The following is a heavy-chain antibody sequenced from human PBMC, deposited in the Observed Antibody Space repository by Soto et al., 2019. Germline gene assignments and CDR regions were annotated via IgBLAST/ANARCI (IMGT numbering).Heavy chain of an antibody. CDR2: INHSGST. V-gene: IGHV4-34*01. J-gene: IGHJ6*02. CDR1: GGSFSGYY. CDR3: ARGVTAMDLEPYYGMDV. D-gene: IGHD5-18*01. Sequence: SETLSLTCAVYGGSFSGYYWSWIRQPPGKGLEWIGEINHSGSTNYNPSLKSRVTISVDTSKNQFSLKLSSVTAADTAVYYCARGVTAMDLEPYYGMDVWGQGTTVTVSS.